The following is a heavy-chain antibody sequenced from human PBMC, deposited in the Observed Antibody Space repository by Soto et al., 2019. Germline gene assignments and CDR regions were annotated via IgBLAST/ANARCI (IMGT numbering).Heavy chain of an antibody. V-gene: IGHV1-46*01. D-gene: IGHD5-12*01. CDR3: VEGYGDY. Sequence: QVQLEQSGAEVKKPGASVTVSCKASGYTLTSHYVQWVRQAPGQGLEWVGILNPDGGRTSFAPKFQDSVTLKIDTSTSTFYLQLSSLRADDMAGYLCVEGYGDYWGQGTLITVSP. CDR2: LNPDGGRT. J-gene: IGHJ4*02. CDR1: GYTLTSHY.